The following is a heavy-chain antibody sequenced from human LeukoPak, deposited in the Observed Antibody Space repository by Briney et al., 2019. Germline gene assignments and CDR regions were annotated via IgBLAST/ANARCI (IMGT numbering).Heavy chain of an antibody. V-gene: IGHV6-1*01. D-gene: IGHD6-6*01. CDR2: TYYRSKWYN. CDR3: ARDRLWAFDY. CDR1: GDSVSTDTAA. Sequence: SQTLSLTCAISGDSVSTDTAAWNWIKQSPSRGIEWLGRTYYRSKWYNDYAVSVKSRITINPDTSKNQFSLQLNSVTPEDTAVYYCARDRLWAFDYWGQGTLVTVSS. J-gene: IGHJ4*02.